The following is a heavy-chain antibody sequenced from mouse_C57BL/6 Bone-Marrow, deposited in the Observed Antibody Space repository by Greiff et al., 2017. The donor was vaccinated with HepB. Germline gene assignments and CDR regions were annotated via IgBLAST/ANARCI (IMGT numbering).Heavy chain of an antibody. CDR3: ARLGAWFAY. J-gene: IGHJ3*01. D-gene: IGHD4-1*01. V-gene: IGHV1-81*01. CDR1: GYTFTSYG. Sequence: VQLQQSGAELARPGASVKLSCTASGYTFTSYGISWVKQGTGQGLEWIGEIYPRSGNTYYNEKFKGKVTLTADKSSSTAYMELRSLTSEDSAVYFCARLGAWFAYWGQGTLVTVSA. CDR2: IYPRSGNT.